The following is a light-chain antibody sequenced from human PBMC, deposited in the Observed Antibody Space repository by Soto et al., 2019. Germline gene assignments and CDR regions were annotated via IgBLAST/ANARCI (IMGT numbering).Light chain of an antibody. CDR1: SSNIGSNY. CDR3: AAWDDRLSKV. J-gene: IGLJ1*01. V-gene: IGLV1-47*01. CDR2: RNN. Sequence: QSVLTQPPSASGTPGQRVTISCSGSSSNIGSNYVYWYQQLPGTAPKLLIYRNNQRPSGVPDRFSGSKSGTSASLAISGLRSEDEADYYCAAWDDRLSKVFGTGTKLTV.